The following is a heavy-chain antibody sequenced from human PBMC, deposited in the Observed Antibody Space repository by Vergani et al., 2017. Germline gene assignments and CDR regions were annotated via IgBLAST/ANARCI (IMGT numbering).Heavy chain of an antibody. CDR3: AKTPVYYDFWSGSLDY. Sequence: QVQLVESGGGVVQPGRSLRLSCAASRFTFSSYTMHWVRQAPGKGLEWVAVISYDGSNKYYADSVKGRFTISRDNSKNTLYLQMNSLRAEDTAVYYCAKTPVYYDFWSGSLDYWGQGTLVTVSS. V-gene: IGHV3-30*18. D-gene: IGHD3-3*01. CDR1: RFTFSSYT. J-gene: IGHJ4*02. CDR2: ISYDGSNK.